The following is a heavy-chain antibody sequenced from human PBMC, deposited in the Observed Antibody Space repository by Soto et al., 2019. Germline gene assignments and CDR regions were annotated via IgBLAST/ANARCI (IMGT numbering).Heavy chain of an antibody. CDR3: AKSSMITFGGVIVDDAFDI. CDR1: GFTFSSYA. Sequence: EVQLLESGGGLVQPGGSLRLSCAASGFTFSSYAMSWVRQAPGKGLEWVSAISGSGGSTYYADSVKGRFTISRDNSKNTLYLQMNSLRADDTAVYYCAKSSMITFGGVIVDDAFDIWGQGTMVTVSS. J-gene: IGHJ3*02. V-gene: IGHV3-23*01. D-gene: IGHD3-16*02. CDR2: ISGSGGST.